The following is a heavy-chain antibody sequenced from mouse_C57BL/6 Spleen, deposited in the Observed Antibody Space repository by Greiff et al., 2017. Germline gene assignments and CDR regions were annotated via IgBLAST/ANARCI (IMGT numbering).Heavy chain of an antibody. Sequence: VTLQQSDAELVKPGASVKISCKASGYTFTDHTIHWMKQRPEQGLEWIGYIYPRDGSTKYNAKFKGKATLTVDKSSRTAYMQLSSLTSEDSAVYFCARHLTGTRAMENWGQGTAVTV. J-gene: IGHJ4*01. CDR1: GYTFTDHT. D-gene: IGHD4-1*01. CDR2: IYPRDGST. CDR3: ARHLTGTRAMEN. V-gene: IGHV1-78*01.